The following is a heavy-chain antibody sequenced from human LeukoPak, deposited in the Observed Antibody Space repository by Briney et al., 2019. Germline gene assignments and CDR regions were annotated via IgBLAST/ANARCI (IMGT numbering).Heavy chain of an antibody. CDR3: ARDNSSPGYYYYDYFYMDV. CDR1: GFTFSSYN. V-gene: IGHV3-74*01. CDR2: INSEGSST. D-gene: IGHD2-15*01. Sequence: TGGSLRLSCAASGFTFSSYNMNWARQAPGKGLVWVSRINSEGSSTNYADSVKGRFTISRDNAKNTLYLQMNSLRAEDTAVYYCARDNSSPGYYYYDYFYMDVWGKGTTVTVSS. J-gene: IGHJ6*03.